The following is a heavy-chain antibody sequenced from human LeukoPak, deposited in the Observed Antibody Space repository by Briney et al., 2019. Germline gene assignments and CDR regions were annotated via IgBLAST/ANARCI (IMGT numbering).Heavy chain of an antibody. Sequence: ASVKVSCKASGYTFTGYYMHWVRQAPGQGLEWMGWINPNSGGTNYAQEFQGRVTMTRGTSISTAYMELSRLRSDDTAVYYCARVEKHSGYAKYFDYWGQGTLVTVSS. CDR3: ARVEKHSGYAKYFDY. CDR1: GYTFTGYY. V-gene: IGHV1-2*02. J-gene: IGHJ4*02. D-gene: IGHD5-12*01. CDR2: INPNSGGT.